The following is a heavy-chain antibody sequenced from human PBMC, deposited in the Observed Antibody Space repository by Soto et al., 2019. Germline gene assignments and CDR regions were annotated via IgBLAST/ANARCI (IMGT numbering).Heavy chain of an antibody. D-gene: IGHD5-18*01. CDR1: GYSISSGYY. CDR2: IYHSGST. J-gene: IGHJ5*02. Sequence: SETLSLTCAVSGYSISSGYYWGWIRQPPGKGLEWIGSIYHSGSTYYNPSFKSRVTISVDTSKNQFSLKLLSVTAADTAVYYSARGFYGGDSYRERNTWRDPWGQGTLVVVCS. CDR3: ARGFYGGDSYRERNTWRDP. V-gene: IGHV4-38-2*01.